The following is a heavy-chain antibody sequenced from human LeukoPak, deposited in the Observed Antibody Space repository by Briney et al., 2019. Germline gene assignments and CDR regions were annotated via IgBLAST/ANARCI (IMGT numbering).Heavy chain of an antibody. CDR2: IIPILRIA. V-gene: IGHV1-69*02. J-gene: IGHJ5*02. CDR1: GGTFSSYT. Sequence: GASVKVSCKASGGTFSSYTISWVRQAPGQGLEWMGRIIPILRIANYAQKFQGRVTITEDKSTSTAYMELSSLRSEDTAVYYCARHFGRLNSGSYDGPFYNWFDPWGQGTLVTVSS. D-gene: IGHD1-26*01. CDR3: ARHFGRLNSGSYDGPFYNWFDP.